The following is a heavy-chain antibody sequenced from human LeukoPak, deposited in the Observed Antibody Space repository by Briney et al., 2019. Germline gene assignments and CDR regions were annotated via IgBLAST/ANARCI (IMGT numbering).Heavy chain of an antibody. Sequence: PGGSLRLSCAASGFTVSTNYMNWVRQAPGKGLEWVSYISSSGSSIYYGDSVKGRFTISRDNAKNSLYLQMNSLRAEDTAVYHCARGAGGYFDYWGQGTLVTVSS. CDR3: ARGAGGYFDY. CDR1: GFTVSTNY. CDR2: ISSSGSSI. J-gene: IGHJ4*02. V-gene: IGHV3-48*03. D-gene: IGHD3-10*01.